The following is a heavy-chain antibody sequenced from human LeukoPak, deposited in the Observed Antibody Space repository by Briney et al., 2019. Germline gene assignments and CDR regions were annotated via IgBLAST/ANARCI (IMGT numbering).Heavy chain of an antibody. CDR1: GFTFSNSW. Sequence: GGSLRLSCAASGFTFSNSWMSWVRQAPGKGLEWVANIKQDGSEKYYVDSVKGRFTISRDNAKNSLDLQMNNLRAEDTAVYYCAGGQGFSWGQGTLVTVSS. D-gene: IGHD3-10*01. J-gene: IGHJ5*02. CDR2: IKQDGSEK. V-gene: IGHV3-7*01. CDR3: AGGQGFS.